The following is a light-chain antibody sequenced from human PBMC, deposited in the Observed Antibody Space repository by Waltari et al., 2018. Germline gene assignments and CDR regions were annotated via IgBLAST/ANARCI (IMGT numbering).Light chain of an antibody. J-gene: IGLJ1*01. Sequence: QSVLIHPPPPSGTPGQRVTISCSGCSPTTGSIYVSWYQQLPGTAPKLLIYKSNERASGVPDRLSGSKSGTAASLASSCLRSEDEADYYCSAWDDSLSALVFRTGTKVTVL. CDR1: SPTTGSIY. CDR2: KSN. CDR3: SAWDDSLSALV. V-gene: IGLV1-47*01.